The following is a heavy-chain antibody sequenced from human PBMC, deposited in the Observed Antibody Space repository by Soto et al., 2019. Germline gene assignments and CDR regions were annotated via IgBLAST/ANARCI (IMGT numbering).Heavy chain of an antibody. CDR3: ARRGPGTDFDY. V-gene: IGHV3-23*01. J-gene: IGHJ4*02. D-gene: IGHD6-13*01. CDR1: GFTFSSHA. Sequence: EVQLLESGGGLVQPGGSLRLSCAASGFTFSSHAMRWVRQAPGKGLEWVSAVSGSGGSTYYADSVKGRFTISRDNSKNTLYLQMNSLRAEDTAVYYCARRGPGTDFDYWGQGTLVTVSS. CDR2: VSGSGGST.